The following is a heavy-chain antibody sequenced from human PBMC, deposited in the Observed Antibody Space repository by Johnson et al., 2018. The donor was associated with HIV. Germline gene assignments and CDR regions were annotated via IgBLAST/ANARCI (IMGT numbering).Heavy chain of an antibody. CDR3: AMERMGGFDS. Sequence: QVQLVESGGGLVKPGGSLRLSCAASGFTFGSYAMHWVRQAPGKGLEWVAVISYDGSNKYYADSEKGRFTISRDNSKNTLYLQMNSLRDEDTAVYYCAMERMGGFDSWGQGTMVTVSS. CDR2: ISYDGSNK. D-gene: IGHD1-26*01. CDR1: GFTFGSYA. J-gene: IGHJ3*02. V-gene: IGHV3-30-3*01.